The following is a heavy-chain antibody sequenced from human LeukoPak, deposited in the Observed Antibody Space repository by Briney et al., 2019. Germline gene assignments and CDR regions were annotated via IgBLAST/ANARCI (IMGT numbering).Heavy chain of an antibody. D-gene: IGHD3-22*01. J-gene: IGHJ4*02. CDR3: AKDYDSSGYYPLCYFDY. Sequence: PGGSLRLSCAASGFTFSSCGMHWVRQAPGKGLEWVAFIRYDGSNKYYADSVKGRFTISRDNSKNTLYLQMNSLRAEDTAVYYCAKDYDSSGYYPLCYFDYWGQGTLVTVSS. CDR2: IRYDGSNK. CDR1: GFTFSSCG. V-gene: IGHV3-30*02.